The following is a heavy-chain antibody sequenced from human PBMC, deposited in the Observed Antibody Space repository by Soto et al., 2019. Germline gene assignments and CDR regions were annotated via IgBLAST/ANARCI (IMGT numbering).Heavy chain of an antibody. V-gene: IGHV3-30*03. CDR3: VAGQYFFDY. CDR2: ISYDGSNK. Sequence: GGSLRLSCAASGFSFSSYGMQWVRQAPGKGLEWVAVISYDGSNKHYADSVKDRFTISRDNSKKTLYLQMNSLRADDTAVYYCVAGQYFFDYCGQGTLVTVSS. D-gene: IGHD6-19*01. J-gene: IGHJ4*02. CDR1: GFSFSSYG.